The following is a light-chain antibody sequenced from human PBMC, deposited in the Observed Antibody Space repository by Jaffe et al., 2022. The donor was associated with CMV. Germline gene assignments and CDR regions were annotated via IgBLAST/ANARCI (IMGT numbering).Light chain of an antibody. CDR2: EVN. CDR3: SSYVGGNNFVV. V-gene: IGLV2-8*01. CDR1: SSDVGAHNS. J-gene: IGLJ2*01. Sequence: QSALTQPPSASGSPGQSVTISCTGTSSDVGAHNSVSWYLQYPGKAPKLIIFEVNKRPSGVPDRLSGSKSGNTASLTVSGLQAEDEAYYFCSSYVGGNNFVVFGGGTKLTVV.